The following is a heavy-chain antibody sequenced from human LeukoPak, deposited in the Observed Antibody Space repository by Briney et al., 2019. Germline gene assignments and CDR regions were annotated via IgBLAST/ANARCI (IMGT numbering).Heavy chain of an antibody. CDR1: GGTFSSYA. CDR3: ARDPGHLTIFGVDKGVDAFDI. CDR2: IIPIFGTA. Sequence: SVKVSCKASGGTFSSYAISWVRQAPGQGLEWMGGIIPIFGTANYAQKFQGRVTITTDESTSTAYMELSSLRSEDTAVYYCARDPGHLTIFGVDKGVDAFDIWGQGTMVTVSS. D-gene: IGHD3-3*01. V-gene: IGHV1-69*05. J-gene: IGHJ3*02.